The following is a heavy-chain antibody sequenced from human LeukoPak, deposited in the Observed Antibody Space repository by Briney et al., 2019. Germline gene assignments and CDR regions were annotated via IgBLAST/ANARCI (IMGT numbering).Heavy chain of an antibody. D-gene: IGHD3-22*01. Sequence: GASVKVSCKASGYTFTSYYVHWVRQAPGQGLEWMGWINPNNDGTNYAQSFQGRVTMTRDTSISTAYMELSSLKSDDTAVFFCARGKEYDDSSGIFGYWGQGTLVTVSS. CDR2: INPNNDGT. J-gene: IGHJ4*02. V-gene: IGHV1-2*02. CDR1: GYTFTSYY. CDR3: ARGKEYDDSSGIFGY.